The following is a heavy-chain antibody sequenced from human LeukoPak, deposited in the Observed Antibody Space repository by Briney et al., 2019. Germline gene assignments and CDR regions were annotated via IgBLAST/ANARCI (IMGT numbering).Heavy chain of an antibody. CDR2: ISSISSTM. V-gene: IGHV3-11*04. J-gene: IGHJ4*02. Sequence: TGGSLRLSCAASKFTFSDYYMSWIRQAPGKGLEWVSYISSISSTMYYADSVKGRFTISRDNAKNSLYLQMNSLRAEDTAIYYCARCGDGLPCDFDYWGQGTLVTVSS. D-gene: IGHD3-10*01. CDR1: KFTFSDYY. CDR3: ARCGDGLPCDFDY.